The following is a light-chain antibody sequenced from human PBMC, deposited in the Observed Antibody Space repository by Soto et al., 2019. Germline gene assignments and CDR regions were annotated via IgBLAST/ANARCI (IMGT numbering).Light chain of an antibody. CDR3: SSYTSSSTYV. V-gene: IGLV2-14*01. CDR1: SSDVGGYNS. Sequence: QSALTQPASVSGSPGQSITISCTGTSSDVGGYNSVSWYQQHPGKAPKLVIYDVGNRPSGVSDRFSGSKSGNMASLTISGLQAEDEAEYYCSSYTSSSTYVFGAGTKVTVL. J-gene: IGLJ1*01. CDR2: DVG.